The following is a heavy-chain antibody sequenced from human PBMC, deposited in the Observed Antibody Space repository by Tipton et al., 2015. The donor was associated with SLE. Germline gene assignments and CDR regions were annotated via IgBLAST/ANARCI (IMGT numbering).Heavy chain of an antibody. CDR1: GFTFSSYG. J-gene: IGHJ4*02. Sequence: GSLRLSCAASGFTFSSYGMHWVRQAPGKGLEWVSSISSSSSYIYYADSVKGRFTISRDNAKNSLYLQMNSLRAEDTAVYYCARAQGLSYDYVWVSFDCWGQGTLVTFSS. V-gene: IGHV3-21*01. CDR2: ISSSSSYI. D-gene: IGHD3-16*01. CDR3: ARAQGLSYDYVWVSFDC.